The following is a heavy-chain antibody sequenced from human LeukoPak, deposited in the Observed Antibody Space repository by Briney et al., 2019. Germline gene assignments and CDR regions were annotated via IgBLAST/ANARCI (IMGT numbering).Heavy chain of an antibody. D-gene: IGHD1-26*01. Sequence: SETLSLTCTVSGYSISSGYYWGWIRQPPGKGLEWIGSIYHSGSTYCNPSLKSRVTISVDTSKNQFSLTLSSVTAADTAVYYCARSSFIVGATLFDYWGQGTLVTVSS. CDR1: GYSISSGYY. V-gene: IGHV4-38-2*02. CDR2: IYHSGST. J-gene: IGHJ4*02. CDR3: ARSSFIVGATLFDY.